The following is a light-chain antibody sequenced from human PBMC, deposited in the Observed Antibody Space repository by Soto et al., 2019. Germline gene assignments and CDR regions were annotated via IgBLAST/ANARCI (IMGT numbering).Light chain of an antibody. Sequence: DIQMTQSPSALSGSMVDRVTITYRASQSISRWLAWYQHKAGKAPTLLIYDASNLEDGVPSRFSGSGSATEFTLTISSLQPEDFATYYCQQYETYSTFGQGTKVDIK. J-gene: IGKJ1*01. CDR3: QQYETYST. CDR2: DAS. CDR1: QSISRW. V-gene: IGKV1-5*01.